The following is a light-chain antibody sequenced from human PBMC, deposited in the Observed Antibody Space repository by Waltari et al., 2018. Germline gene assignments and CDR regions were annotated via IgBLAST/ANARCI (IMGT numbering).Light chain of an antibody. CDR1: HSTIGNIS. J-gene: IGLJ7*01. CDR3: GTWDSSLSGAV. CDR2: EDS. V-gene: IGLV1-51*02. Sequence: QPVLTQPPSGSAAPGQRVTLPRSRAHSTIGNISLSLYRQFPGTAPKLLIYEDSERPSGVPGRFSGSKSGTSATLDITGLQAGDEADYYCGTWDSSLSGAVFGGGTHLTVL.